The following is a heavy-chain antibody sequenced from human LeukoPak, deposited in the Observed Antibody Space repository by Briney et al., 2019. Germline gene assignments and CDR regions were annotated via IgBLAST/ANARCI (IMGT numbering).Heavy chain of an antibody. CDR1: GFTVSSNY. CDR2: IYSGGST. CDR3: AREIVGATNYFDY. J-gene: IGHJ4*02. V-gene: IGHV3-66*01. D-gene: IGHD1-26*01. Sequence: PGGSLRLSCAASGFTVSSNYMSWVRQAPGKGLEWVSVIYSGGSTYYADSVKGRFTISRDNSKNTLYLQMNSLRAEDTAVYYCAREIVGATNYFDYWGQGTLVTVSS.